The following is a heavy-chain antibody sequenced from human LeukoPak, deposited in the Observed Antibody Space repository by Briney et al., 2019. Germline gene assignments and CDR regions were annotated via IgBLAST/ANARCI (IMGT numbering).Heavy chain of an antibody. Sequence: PSETLSLTCAVYGGSFSGYYWSWIRQPPGKGLEWIGSIYYSGSTYYNPSLKSRVTISVDTSKNQFSLKLSSVTAADTAVYYCARPTRSSSGWRDDAFDIWGQGTMVTVSS. CDR3: ARPTRSSSGWRDDAFDI. CDR2: IYYSGST. V-gene: IGHV4-34*01. J-gene: IGHJ3*02. D-gene: IGHD6-19*01. CDR1: GGSFSGYY.